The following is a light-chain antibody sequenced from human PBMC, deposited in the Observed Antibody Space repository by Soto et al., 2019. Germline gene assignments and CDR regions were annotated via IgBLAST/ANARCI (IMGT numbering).Light chain of an antibody. Sequence: EIVRTHSPATLSVSPGERATLSCRASQSVSSNLAGYQQKPGQTPKLLIYVASTRATGIPARFSGSGSGTEFTLTISSLQSEDFAVYYCQQYNVWPLTFGGGTKVEFK. V-gene: IGKV3-15*01. CDR2: VAS. CDR3: QQYNVWPLT. J-gene: IGKJ4*01. CDR1: QSVSSN.